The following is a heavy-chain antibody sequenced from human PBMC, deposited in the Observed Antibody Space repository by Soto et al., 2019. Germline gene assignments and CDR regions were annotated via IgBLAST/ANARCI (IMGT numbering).Heavy chain of an antibody. CDR1: GYTFTSYG. Sequence: QVQLLQSGAEVKKPGASVKVSCKASGYTFTSYGISCVRQAPGQGLDWMGWISAYNGNTNYGQKLQGRVTMTTDTPTRTVYVELRSRRSDDRGVYSCARIPGIAVAGTKFDYWGQGTVVNVSS. J-gene: IGHJ4*02. CDR2: ISAYNGNT. CDR3: ARIPGIAVAGTKFDY. D-gene: IGHD6-19*01. V-gene: IGHV1-18*01.